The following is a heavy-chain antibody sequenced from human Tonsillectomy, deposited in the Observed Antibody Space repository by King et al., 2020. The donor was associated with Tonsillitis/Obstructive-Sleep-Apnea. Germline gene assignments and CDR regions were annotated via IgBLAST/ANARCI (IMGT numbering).Heavy chain of an antibody. CDR1: GGSFSGYY. CDR2: INHSGST. V-gene: IGHV4-34*01. D-gene: IGHD3-16*02. CDR3: AREERMITFGGVIVQNAFDI. Sequence: VQLQQWGAGLLKPSETLSLTCAVYGGSFSGYYWSWIRQPPGKGLEWIGEINHSGSTNNNPSLKSRVTISVEPSKNQFSLKLNSVTAADTAVYYCAREERMITFGGVIVQNAFDIWGQGTMVTVSS. J-gene: IGHJ3*02.